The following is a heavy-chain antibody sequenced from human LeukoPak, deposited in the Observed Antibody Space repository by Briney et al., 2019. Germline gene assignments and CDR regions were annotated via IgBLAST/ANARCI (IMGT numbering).Heavy chain of an antibody. CDR3: AKGPDIYYDSSGYDY. Sequence: GGSLRLSCAASGFTFSSYAMSWVRQAPGKGLEWVSAISGSGGSTYYADSVKGRFTISRDNSKNTLYLQMNSLRAEDTAVYYCAKGPDIYYDSSGYDYWGQGTLVTVSS. V-gene: IGHV3-23*01. CDR2: ISGSGGST. CDR1: GFTFSSYA. D-gene: IGHD3-22*01. J-gene: IGHJ4*02.